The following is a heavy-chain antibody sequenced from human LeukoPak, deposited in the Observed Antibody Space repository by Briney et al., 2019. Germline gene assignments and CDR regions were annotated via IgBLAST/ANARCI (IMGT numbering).Heavy chain of an antibody. CDR1: GFSLTTNGVR. D-gene: IGHD2-15*01. J-gene: IGHJ4*02. CDR3: AHSFSWDPSPYFDY. CDR2: IYWDDDK. V-gene: IGHV2-5*02. Sequence: SGPTLVKPTQTLTVTCSVSGFSLTTNGVRVSWIRQPPGKAPEWLGLIYWDDDKDYSPSLKSRLTITRDTSKNQVVLTMNNVEPVDTGTYYCAHSFSWDPSPYFDYWGQGTLVTVSS.